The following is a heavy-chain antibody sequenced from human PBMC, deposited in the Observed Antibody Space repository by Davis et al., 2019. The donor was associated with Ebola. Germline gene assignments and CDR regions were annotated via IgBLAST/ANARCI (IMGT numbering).Heavy chain of an antibody. D-gene: IGHD3-3*01. J-gene: IGHJ4*02. CDR2: IKQDGSEK. CDR3: ARGQGSYDFWSGYYTAYFDY. CDR1: GFTFSSYW. V-gene: IGHV3-7*03. Sequence: GGSLRLSCAASGFTFSSYWMSWVRQAPGKGLEWVANIKQDGSEKYYVDSVKGRFTISRDNAKNSLYLQMNSLRAEDTAVYYCARGQGSYDFWSGYYTAYFDYWGQGTLVTVSS.